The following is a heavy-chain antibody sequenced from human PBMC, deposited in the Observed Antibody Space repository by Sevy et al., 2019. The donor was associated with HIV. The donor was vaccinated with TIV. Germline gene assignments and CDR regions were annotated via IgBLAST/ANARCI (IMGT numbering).Heavy chain of an antibody. CDR3: ARHSGIAVATLDY. V-gene: IGHV4-39*01. D-gene: IGHD6-19*01. CDR1: GGSISSTTYY. CDR2: IYYSGST. J-gene: IGHJ4*02. Sequence: SETLSPTCTVSGGSISSTTYYWGWIRQPPGKGLEWIASIYYSGSTYYNVSLESRVTISVDMSKNQFSLRLSSVTAADTAVYYCARHSGIAVATLDYWGQGTLVTVSS.